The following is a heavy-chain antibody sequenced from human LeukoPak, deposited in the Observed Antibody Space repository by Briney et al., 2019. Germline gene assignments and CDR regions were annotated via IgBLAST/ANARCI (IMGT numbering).Heavy chain of an antibody. V-gene: IGHV3-21*01. D-gene: IGHD6-13*01. J-gene: IGHJ4*02. CDR3: ARGIAIGAAGTEDY. CDR2: ISSGSTYI. Sequence: GGSLRLSCAAPGFTFSSYSMNWVRQAPGKGLEWVSSISSGSTYIYYADSVKGRFTISRDNAKNSLYLQMNGLRAEDTAVYYCARGIAIGAAGTEDYWGQGTLVTVSS. CDR1: GFTFSSYS.